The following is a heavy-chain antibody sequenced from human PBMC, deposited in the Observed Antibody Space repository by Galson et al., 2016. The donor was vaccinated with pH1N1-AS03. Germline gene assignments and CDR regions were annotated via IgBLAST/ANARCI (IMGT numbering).Heavy chain of an antibody. CDR3: ARDWEPHMRMDCFDP. V-gene: IGHV1-18*01. J-gene: IGHJ5*02. Sequence: SVKVSCKASGYTLIGLGLGWVRVVCGLGLGWLGWVGGVVGVLRFVGCGGGRVTMTADTSTGTVYMELRSLRSDDPAVYYCARDWEPHMRMDCFDPWGQGTLVTVSS. D-gene: IGHD1-26*01. CDR1: GYTLIGLG. CDR2: VGGVVGVL.